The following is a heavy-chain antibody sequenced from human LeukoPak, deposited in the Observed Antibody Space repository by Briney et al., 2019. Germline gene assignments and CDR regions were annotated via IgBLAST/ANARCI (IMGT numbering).Heavy chain of an antibody. V-gene: IGHV3-23*01. CDR2: ISGSGGST. J-gene: IGHJ6*02. CDR1: GFTFSSYA. Sequence: GGSLRLSCAASGFTFSSYAMSWVRQAPGKRLEWVSAISGSGGSTYYTDSVKGRFTISRDNSKNTLYLQMNSLRAEDTAVYYCAKDEYSSSWPYYYYYYGMDVWGQGTTVTVSS. D-gene: IGHD6-13*01. CDR3: AKDEYSSSWPYYYYYYGMDV.